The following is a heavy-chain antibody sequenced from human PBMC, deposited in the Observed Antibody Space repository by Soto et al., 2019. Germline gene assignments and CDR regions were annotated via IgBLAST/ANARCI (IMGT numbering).Heavy chain of an antibody. V-gene: IGHV4-4*07. CDR3: ARDFERSAIGP. Sequence: SETLSLTCTVSGGSISSSYWSWIRQPAGMGLEWIGRIYSSGSTNYNPSLKSRITMSVDTSKNQFSLTLKSVTAADTAVYFCARDFERSAIGPWGQGTSVTVSS. CDR2: IYSSGST. J-gene: IGHJ5*02. CDR1: GGSISSSY. D-gene: IGHD3-9*01.